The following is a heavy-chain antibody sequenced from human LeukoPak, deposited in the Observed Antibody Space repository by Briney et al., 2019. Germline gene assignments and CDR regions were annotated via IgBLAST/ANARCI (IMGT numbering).Heavy chain of an antibody. CDR1: GGSISSYY. CDR2: IFYSGST. CDR3: ARHGGVSSGALV. D-gene: IGHD3-22*01. J-gene: IGHJ4*02. Sequence: PSETLSLTCTVSGGSISSYYWSWIRQPPGKGLEWIGYIFYSGSTNYNPSLKSRVTISVDTSKNQFSLKLSSVTAADTAVYYCARHGGVSSGALVWGRRTLVTVSS. V-gene: IGHV4-59*08.